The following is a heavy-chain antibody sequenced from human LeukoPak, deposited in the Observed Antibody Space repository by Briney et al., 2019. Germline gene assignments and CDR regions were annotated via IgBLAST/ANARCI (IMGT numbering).Heavy chain of an antibody. V-gene: IGHV3-30-3*01. J-gene: IGHJ3*02. CDR1: GFTFTNYP. Sequence: GGSLRLSCSASGFTFTNYPINWVRQAPGKGLEWVAVISYDVITKYYADSVKGRFTLSRDNSKNILFLQMDSLRAEDTAIYYCAREYKIPATGTLGFDIWGPGTMVTVSS. CDR2: ISYDVITK. D-gene: IGHD1-1*01. CDR3: AREYKIPATGTLGFDI.